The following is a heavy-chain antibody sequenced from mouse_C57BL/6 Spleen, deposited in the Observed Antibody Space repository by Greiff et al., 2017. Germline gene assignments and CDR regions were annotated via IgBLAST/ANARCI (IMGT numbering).Heavy chain of an antibody. J-gene: IGHJ4*01. CDR2: ISSGGDYI. CDR3: TSAGYYYAMDY. CDR1: GFTFSSYA. Sequence: EVKVVESGEGLVKPGGSLKLSCAASGFTFSSYAMSWVRQTPEKRLEWVAYISSGGDYIYYADTVKGRFTISRDNARNTLYLQLSSLKSEDTAMYYCTSAGYYYAMDYWGQGTSVTVSS. V-gene: IGHV5-9-1*02.